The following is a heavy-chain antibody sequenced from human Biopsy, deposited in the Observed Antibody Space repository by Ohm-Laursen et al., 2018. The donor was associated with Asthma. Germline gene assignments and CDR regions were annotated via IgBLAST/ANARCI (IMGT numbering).Heavy chain of an antibody. V-gene: IGHV3-23*01. CDR1: GFTFSSYA. CDR3: AKDKRYSGSYFDY. D-gene: IGHD1-26*01. Sequence: SLRLSRIPSGFTFSSYALSWVRQAPRKGLEWVSAISGSGGSTYYADSVKGRFTISRDNSKNTLYLQMNSLSAEDTAVYYCAKDKRYSGSYFDYWGQGTLVTVSS. J-gene: IGHJ4*02. CDR2: ISGSGGST.